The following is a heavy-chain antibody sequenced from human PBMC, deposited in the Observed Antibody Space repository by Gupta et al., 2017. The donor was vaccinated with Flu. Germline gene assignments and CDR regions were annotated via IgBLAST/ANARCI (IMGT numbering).Heavy chain of an antibody. CDR2: LDYSGTT. Sequence: QLQLQESGPGLVKPSDTPSPTCTFSSCSISNNGYYWGWIRQPPGTGLDWVGSLDYSGTTYYNPSLQSRVTISVDTSKNQFYLKLSSVTAADTALYYCARMVSSGWYSDYWGQGTLVTVSS. V-gene: IGHV4-39*01. CDR1: SCSISNNGYY. D-gene: IGHD6-25*01. J-gene: IGHJ4*02. CDR3: ARMVSSGWYSDY.